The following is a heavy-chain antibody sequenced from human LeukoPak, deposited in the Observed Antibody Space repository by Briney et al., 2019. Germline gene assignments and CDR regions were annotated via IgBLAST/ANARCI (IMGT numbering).Heavy chain of an antibody. J-gene: IGHJ3*02. Sequence: SETLSLTCTVSGGSISSYYWSWIRQPPGKGLGWMGYIYYSGSTNYNPSLKSRVTISVDTSKNQFSLKLSSVTAADTAVYYCARVGSGYYYFAFDIWGQGTMVTVSS. V-gene: IGHV4-59*01. CDR1: GGSISSYY. CDR3: ARVGSGYYYFAFDI. CDR2: IYYSGST. D-gene: IGHD3-22*01.